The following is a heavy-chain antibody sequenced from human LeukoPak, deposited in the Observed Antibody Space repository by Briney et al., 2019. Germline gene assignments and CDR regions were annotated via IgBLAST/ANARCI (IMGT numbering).Heavy chain of an antibody. Sequence: GGSLRLSCAASGFTFSSYAMSWVRQAPGKGLEWVSYISSSGSTIYYADSVKGRFTISRDNAKNSLYLQMNSLRAEDTAVYYCARDASSGWHYYYYYYMDVWGKGTTVTVSS. V-gene: IGHV3-48*03. J-gene: IGHJ6*03. CDR3: ARDASSGWHYYYYYYMDV. D-gene: IGHD6-19*01. CDR1: GFTFSSYA. CDR2: ISSSGSTI.